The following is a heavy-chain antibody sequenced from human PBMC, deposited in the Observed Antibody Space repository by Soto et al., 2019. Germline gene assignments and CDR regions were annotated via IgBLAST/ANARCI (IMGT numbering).Heavy chain of an antibody. CDR1: GFAFDDYA. J-gene: IGHJ4*02. V-gene: IGHV3-9*01. D-gene: IGHD3-10*01. CDR2: ISWNSAYI. CDR3: AKEIGPYYGSGSYFVY. Sequence: EVQMVESGGGSVQPGRSLRLSCAASGFAFDDYAMHWVRQAPGKGLEWVSGISWNSAYIAYADSVKGRFTVSRDNAKNSVYLQMDRLRAEATALYYCAKEIGPYYGSGSYFVYWGQGTLFTVSS.